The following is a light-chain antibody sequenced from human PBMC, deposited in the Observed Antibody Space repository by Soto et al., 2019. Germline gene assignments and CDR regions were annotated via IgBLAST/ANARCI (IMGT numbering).Light chain of an antibody. J-gene: IGKJ2*01. V-gene: IGKV3-20*01. CDR3: QQYGSSNPAYT. CDR2: GAS. Sequence: EIVLTQSPGTLSLSPGEKATLSCRASQSVSSSYLDWYQQKPGQAPRLLIYGASSRATGIPDRFSGSGSGTDFTLTISRLEPEDFAVYYCQQYGSSNPAYTFGQGTKLEIK. CDR1: QSVSSSY.